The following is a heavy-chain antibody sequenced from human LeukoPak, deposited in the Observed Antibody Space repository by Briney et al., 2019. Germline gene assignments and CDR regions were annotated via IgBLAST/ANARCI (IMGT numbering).Heavy chain of an antibody. CDR3: AREGYSYGSPDY. D-gene: IGHD5-18*01. CDR2: ISSSSYI. CDR1: GFTFSSYS. Sequence: GGSLRLSCAASGFTFSSYSMNWVRQAPGKGLEWVSSISSSSYIYYADSVKGRFTISRDNAKNSLYLQMNSLRAEDTAVYYCAREGYSYGSPDYWGQGTLVTVSS. J-gene: IGHJ4*02. V-gene: IGHV3-21*01.